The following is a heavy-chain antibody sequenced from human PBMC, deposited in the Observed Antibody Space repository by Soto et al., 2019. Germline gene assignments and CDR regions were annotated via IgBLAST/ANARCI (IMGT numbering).Heavy chain of an antibody. D-gene: IGHD3-22*01. CDR2: IIPIFGTA. V-gene: IGHV1-69*06. J-gene: IGHJ4*02. Sequence: ASVKVSCKASGGTFSSYAISWVRQAPGQGLEWMGGIIPIFGTANYAQKFQGRVTITADKSTSTAYMELSSLRSEDTAVYYCARDPTYYYDSSGYSAAGGYWGQGTLVTVSS. CDR1: GGTFSSYA. CDR3: ARDPTYYYDSSGYSAAGGY.